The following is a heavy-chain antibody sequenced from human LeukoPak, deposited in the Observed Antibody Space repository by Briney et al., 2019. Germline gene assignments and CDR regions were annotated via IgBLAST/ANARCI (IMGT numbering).Heavy chain of an antibody. Sequence: GGSLRLSCAASGFTFSSYWMSWVRQAPGKGLEWVANIKQDGSEKYYVDSVKGRFTISRDNAKNSLYLQMNSLRAEDTAVYYCAVDPYQAGYSGYDSSYYMDVWGKGTTVTVSS. CDR1: GFTFSSYW. CDR3: AVDPYQAGYSGYDSSYYMDV. V-gene: IGHV3-7*01. CDR2: IKQDGSEK. J-gene: IGHJ6*03. D-gene: IGHD5-12*01.